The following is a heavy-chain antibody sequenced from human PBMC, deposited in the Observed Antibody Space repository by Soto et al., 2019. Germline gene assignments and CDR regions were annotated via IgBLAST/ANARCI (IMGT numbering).Heavy chain of an antibody. J-gene: IGHJ6*02. D-gene: IGHD3-3*01. CDR3: ARQASTIFGVVKDYYYYYGMDV. Sequence: GESLKISCKGSGYIFRTYWIAWVRQMPGRGLEWLGIIDPNGSDTRYSPSFEGQVTISADKSINTAYLQWNSLKASDTAMYYCARQASTIFGVVKDYYYYYGMDVWGQGTTVTVSS. CDR2: IDPNGSDT. V-gene: IGHV5-51*01. CDR1: GYIFRTYW.